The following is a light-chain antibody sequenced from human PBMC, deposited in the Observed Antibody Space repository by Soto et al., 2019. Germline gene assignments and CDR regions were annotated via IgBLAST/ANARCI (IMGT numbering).Light chain of an antibody. CDR2: GAS. V-gene: IGKV3-15*01. CDR3: QQYNNWPLT. J-gene: IGKJ1*01. CDR1: QSVTSN. Sequence: ILMTQAPATLSVSPGERATLSCRSSQSVTSNFAWYQQKPGQAPRLLIYGASTRATGIPARFSGTGSGTEFTLTINSLQSEDFAVYYCQQYNNWPLTFGQGTMVDIK.